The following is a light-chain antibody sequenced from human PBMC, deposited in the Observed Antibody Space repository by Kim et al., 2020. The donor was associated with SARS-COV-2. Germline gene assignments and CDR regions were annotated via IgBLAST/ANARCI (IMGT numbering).Light chain of an antibody. CDR2: KDS. CDR3: QSADSSGTSLVV. CDR1: ALPKQY. V-gene: IGLV3-25*03. J-gene: IGLJ2*01. Sequence: PGQTARITCSGDALPKQYAYWYQQKPGQAPVLVIYKDSERPSGIPERFSGSSSGTTVTLTISGVQAEDEADYYCQSADSSGTSLVVFGGGTQLTVL.